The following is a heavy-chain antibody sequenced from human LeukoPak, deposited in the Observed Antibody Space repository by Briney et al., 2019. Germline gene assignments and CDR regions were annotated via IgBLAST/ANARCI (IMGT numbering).Heavy chain of an antibody. V-gene: IGHV4-31*03. CDR2: IYYSGST. CDR3: ARKRVHHDAFDI. CDR1: GGSISSGGYY. J-gene: IGHJ3*02. Sequence: SETLSLTCTVSGGSISSGGYYWSWIRQHPGKGLEWIGYIYYSGSTYYNPSLKSRVTISVDTSKNQFPLKLSSVTAADTAVYYCARKRVHHDAFDIWGQGTMVTVSS.